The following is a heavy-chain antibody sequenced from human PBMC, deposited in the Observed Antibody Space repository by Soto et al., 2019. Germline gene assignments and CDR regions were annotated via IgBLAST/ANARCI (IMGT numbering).Heavy chain of an antibody. J-gene: IGHJ5*02. Sequence: PSETLSLTCIVSGVALSSGGYFYTSVRQPPGKGLEWLGYIYYRGGTNDNPSLKRRVTIPLDKSKSQFSLRLISVAAADTAVYYCTREQSDDNYFGPWCQGTLVAVSS. D-gene: IGHD6-19*01. CDR3: TREQSDDNYFGP. CDR1: GVALSSGGYF. CDR2: IYYRGGT. V-gene: IGHV4-61*08.